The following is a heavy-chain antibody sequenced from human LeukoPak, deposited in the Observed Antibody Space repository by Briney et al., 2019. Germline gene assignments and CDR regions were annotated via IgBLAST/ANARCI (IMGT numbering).Heavy chain of an antibody. CDR1: GFTFSSYW. J-gene: IGHJ4*02. D-gene: IGHD6-13*01. Sequence: GGSLRLSCAASGFTFSSYWMTWVRQAPGKGLEWVTNIKQDGSAKYYVDSVKGRFTISRDNAKNSLYLQMNSLRAEDTAVYYCVRQYNSSWLQFFDYWGQGTLVTVSS. CDR3: VRQYNSSWLQFFDY. CDR2: IKQDGSAK. V-gene: IGHV3-7*04.